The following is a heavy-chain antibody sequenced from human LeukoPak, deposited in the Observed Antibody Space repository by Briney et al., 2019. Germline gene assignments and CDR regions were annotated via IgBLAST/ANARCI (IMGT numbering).Heavy chain of an antibody. Sequence: PSETLSLTGTGTGGSISSYYWTWIRQPPGTGLEWICYIYHSGFTNYNPSLKNRITISVDTSRNQFSLKLGSVSAADTAVYYCARESWDTMVRGAVFDQWGQGSLVTVSS. CDR1: GGSISSYY. CDR2: IYHSGFT. V-gene: IGHV4-59*01. D-gene: IGHD3-10*01. CDR3: ARESWDTMVRGAVFDQ. J-gene: IGHJ4*02.